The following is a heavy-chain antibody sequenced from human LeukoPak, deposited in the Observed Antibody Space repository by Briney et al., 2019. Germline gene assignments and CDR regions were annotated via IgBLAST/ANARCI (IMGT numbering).Heavy chain of an antibody. D-gene: IGHD3-3*01. V-gene: IGHV4-4*02. Sequence: SGTLSLTCDVSGGSISSSNWWSWVRQPPGKGLEWIGEIYHSGSTNYNPSLKSRVTISVDTSKNQFSLKLSSVTAADTAVYYCTRVGFWSGYYHFDSWGQGTLVTVSS. J-gene: IGHJ4*02. CDR2: IYHSGST. CDR3: TRVGFWSGYYHFDS. CDR1: GGSISSSNW.